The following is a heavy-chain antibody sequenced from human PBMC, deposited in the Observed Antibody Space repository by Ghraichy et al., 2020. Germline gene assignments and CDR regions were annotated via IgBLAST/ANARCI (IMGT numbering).Heavy chain of an antibody. V-gene: IGHV3-30*02. D-gene: IGHD3-22*01. CDR1: GFTFSNYG. Sequence: GGSLRLSCAASGFTFSNYGMHWVRQAPGKGLEWVAFIRYDSNKYYADSVKGRFTISRDNSKNTLYLQMNSLRAEDTAVYYCARDSGYYARRSALDLWGQGTMVSVSS. CDR3: ARDSGYYARRSALDL. J-gene: IGHJ3*01. CDR2: IRYDSNK.